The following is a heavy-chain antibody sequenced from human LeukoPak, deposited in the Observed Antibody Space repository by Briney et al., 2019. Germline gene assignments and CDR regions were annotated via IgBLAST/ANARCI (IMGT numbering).Heavy chain of an antibody. Sequence: SETLSLTCAVYGVSFSGYYWSWIRQPPGKGLEWIGEINHSGSTNYNPSLKSRVTISVDTSKNQFSLKLSSVTAADTAVYYCARRRTYYYDSSGYRINWFDPWGQGTLVTVSS. CDR3: ARRRTYYYDSSGYRINWFDP. CDR1: GVSFSGYY. V-gene: IGHV4-34*01. J-gene: IGHJ5*02. CDR2: INHSGST. D-gene: IGHD3-22*01.